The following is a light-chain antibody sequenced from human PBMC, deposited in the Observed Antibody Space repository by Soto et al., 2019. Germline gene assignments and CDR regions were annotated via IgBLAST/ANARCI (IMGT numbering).Light chain of an antibody. V-gene: IGLV2-14*01. Sequence: QSALTQPASVSGSPGQSITISCTGTSSDVGSYNYVSWYQQYPGKAPKLMIYDVSNRPSWVSYRFSGSKSGNTASLTISGLQAEDEADYYCCSYTTGSTHVVFGGGTKVTVL. J-gene: IGLJ2*01. CDR3: CSYTTGSTHVV. CDR1: SSDVGSYNY. CDR2: DVS.